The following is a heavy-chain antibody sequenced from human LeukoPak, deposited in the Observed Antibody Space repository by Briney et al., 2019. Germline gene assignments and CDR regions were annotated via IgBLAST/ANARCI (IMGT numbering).Heavy chain of an antibody. CDR3: AKGGYASCFDP. J-gene: IGHJ5*02. V-gene: IGHV3-23*05. CDR2: IKRDGSNT. Sequence: GGSLRLSCEASGFTFSEHSMSWVRQAPGKGLEWVSTIKRDGSNTYYTDSVEGRFTISRDNSKNTLYLEMNTLRAEDTAVYYCAKGGYASCFDPWDQGTQVTVSS. D-gene: IGHD2-15*01. CDR1: GFTFSEHS.